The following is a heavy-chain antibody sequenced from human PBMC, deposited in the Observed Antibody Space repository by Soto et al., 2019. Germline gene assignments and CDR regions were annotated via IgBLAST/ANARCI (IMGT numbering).Heavy chain of an antibody. D-gene: IGHD2-15*01. V-gene: IGHV3-11*01. CDR3: ARERVVVAATNYFGMDV. J-gene: IGHJ6*02. CDR1: GFTLSDYH. CDR2: ISSSGPTK. Sequence: PGGSLRLSCAASGFTLSDYHMSWIRQAPGKGLEWISYISSSGPTKDYADSVKGRFTISRDNAKNSLYLQMNSLRVEDTAVYYCARERVVVAATNYFGMDVWGQGTTVTVSS.